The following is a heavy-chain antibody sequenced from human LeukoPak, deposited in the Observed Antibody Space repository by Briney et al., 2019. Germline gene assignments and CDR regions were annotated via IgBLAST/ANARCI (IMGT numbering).Heavy chain of an antibody. V-gene: IGHV1-8*01. CDR3: ARAAYGKYWFDP. D-gene: IGHD2-2*01. CDR2: MNPNSGNT. CDR1: GYTFTSYD. Sequence: ASVKVSCTASGYTFTSYDINWVRQATGQGLEWMGWMNPNSGNTGYAQKFQGRVTMTRNTSISTAYMELSSLRSEDTAVYYCARAAYGKYWFDPWGQGTLVTVSS. J-gene: IGHJ5*02.